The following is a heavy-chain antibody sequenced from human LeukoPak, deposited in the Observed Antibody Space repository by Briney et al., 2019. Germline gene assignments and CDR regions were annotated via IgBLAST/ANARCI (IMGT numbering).Heavy chain of an antibody. CDR3: ASGTTGTSFDY. Sequence: GGSLRLSCAASGFTFSSYWMHWVRQAPGKGLVWVSRINSDGSSTSYADSVKGRFTISRDNTKNTLYLQMNSLRAEDTAVYYCASGTTGTSFDYWGQGTLVTVSS. V-gene: IGHV3-74*01. D-gene: IGHD1-1*01. CDR2: INSDGSST. J-gene: IGHJ4*02. CDR1: GFTFSSYW.